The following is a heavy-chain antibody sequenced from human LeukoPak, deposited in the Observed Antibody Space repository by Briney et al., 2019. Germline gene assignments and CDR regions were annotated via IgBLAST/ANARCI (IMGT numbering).Heavy chain of an antibody. V-gene: IGHV3-23*01. CDR3: ANSRACSSTSCRTYFDY. D-gene: IGHD2-2*01. CDR1: GFTFSSYA. Sequence: GVSLRLSCAASGFTFSSYAMSWVRQAPGKGLEWVSAISGSGGSTCYEDSVKGRFTVSRDNSKNTLYLQMNNLRAEDTAVYYCANSRACSSTSCRTYFDYWGQGTLVTVSS. CDR2: ISGSGGST. J-gene: IGHJ4*02.